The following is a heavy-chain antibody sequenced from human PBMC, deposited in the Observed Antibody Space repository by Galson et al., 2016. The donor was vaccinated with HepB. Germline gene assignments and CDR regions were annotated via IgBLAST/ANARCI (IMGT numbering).Heavy chain of an antibody. V-gene: IGHV3-7*01. J-gene: IGHJ6*02. D-gene: IGHD2-2*01. CDR2: INPDGSQT. CDR1: GFTFRTSG. Sequence: SLRLSCAASGFTFRTSGMSWVRQPPGKGPEWVSNINPDGSQTYSVDSVKGRFNISKDTAKNSLYLRMTSLRADDTAVYYCATDGPWGSASCHGSHPCGLDVWGQGTTVTVAS. CDR3: ATDGPWGSASCHGSHPCGLDV.